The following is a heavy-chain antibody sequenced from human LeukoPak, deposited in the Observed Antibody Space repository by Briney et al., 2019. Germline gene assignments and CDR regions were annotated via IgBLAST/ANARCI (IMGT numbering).Heavy chain of an antibody. D-gene: IGHD4-23*01. J-gene: IGHJ4*02. CDR2: ISGSGGST. CDR3: AKDWTTVVTPKGYYFDS. V-gene: IGHV3-23*01. CDR1: GFTFSSYA. Sequence: PGGSLRLSCAASGFTFSSYAMSWVRQAPGKGLKWVSAISGSGGSTYYADSVKGRFTISRDNSKNTLSLQMDSLRVEDTAVYYCAKDWTTVVTPKGYYFDSWGQGTLVTVSS.